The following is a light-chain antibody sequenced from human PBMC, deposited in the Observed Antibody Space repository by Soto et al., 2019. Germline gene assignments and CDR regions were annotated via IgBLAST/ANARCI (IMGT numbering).Light chain of an antibody. CDR3: FSHRGGDSHV. J-gene: IGLJ1*01. CDR2: EVS. V-gene: IGLV2-14*01. Sequence: QSALTQPASVSGSPGQSITISCTGTSSDVGGYNYVSWYQQQSGKAPKLMIHEVSNRPSGVSNRFSGSKTGNTASLTISGLQAEDEADYYCFSHRGGDSHVFGTGTKLTVL. CDR1: SSDVGGYNY.